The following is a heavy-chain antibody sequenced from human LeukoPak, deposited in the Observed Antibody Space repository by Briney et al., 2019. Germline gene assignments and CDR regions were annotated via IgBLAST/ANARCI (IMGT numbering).Heavy chain of an antibody. V-gene: IGHV4-30-2*01. Sequence: PSETLSLTCAVSGGSISSGGYSWSWIRQPPGKGLEWIGYIYDNGNTYYTPSLKSRVTISVYRSKNQLCLKLSSGPAADTAMYYCASGGYSYGFAYWGQGTLVTVSS. CDR1: GGSISSGGYS. CDR2: IYDNGNT. D-gene: IGHD5-18*01. CDR3: ASGGYSYGFAY. J-gene: IGHJ4*02.